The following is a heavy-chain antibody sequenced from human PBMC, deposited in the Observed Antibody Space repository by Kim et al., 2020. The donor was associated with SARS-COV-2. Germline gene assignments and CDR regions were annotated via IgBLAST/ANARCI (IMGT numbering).Heavy chain of an antibody. CDR3: ARQRATFDYYDSSGNYYFDY. V-gene: IGHV4-39*01. J-gene: IGHJ4*02. D-gene: IGHD3-22*01. Sequence: RVTISVDTSKNQFSLKLSSVTAADTAVYYCARQRATFDYYDSSGNYYFDYWGQGTLVTVSS.